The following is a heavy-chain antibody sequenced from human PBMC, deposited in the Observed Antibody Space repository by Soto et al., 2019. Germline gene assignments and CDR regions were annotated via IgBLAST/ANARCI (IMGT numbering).Heavy chain of an antibody. Sequence: EVQLVESGGGLVKPGGSLRLYCAASGFSFSNAWMTWVRQAPGKGLEWVGRIKSKTDGGTTEYAAPVKGRFTISRDDSKNTLYLQMNSLKTEDTAVYYCTTGRQYQLLFDYWGQGTLVTVSS. CDR3: TTGRQYQLLFDY. CDR2: IKSKTDGGTT. CDR1: GFSFSNAW. D-gene: IGHD2-2*01. J-gene: IGHJ4*02. V-gene: IGHV3-15*01.